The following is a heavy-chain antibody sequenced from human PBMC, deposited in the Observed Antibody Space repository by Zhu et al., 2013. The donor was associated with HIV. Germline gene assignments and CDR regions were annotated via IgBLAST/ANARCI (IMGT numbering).Heavy chain of an antibody. CDR1: GYTFTSYG. J-gene: IGHJ5*02. D-gene: IGHD2-2*01. CDR2: ISAYNGNT. V-gene: IGHV1-18*01. Sequence: QVQLVQSGAEVKKPGASVKVSCKASGYTFTSYGISWVRQAPGQGLEWMGWISAYNGNTNYAQKLQGRVTMTTDTSTSTAYMELRSLRSDDTAVYYCARDLGDCSSTSCPEAWFDPWGRGNPGRPSPQ. CDR3: ARDLGDCSSTSCPEAWFDP.